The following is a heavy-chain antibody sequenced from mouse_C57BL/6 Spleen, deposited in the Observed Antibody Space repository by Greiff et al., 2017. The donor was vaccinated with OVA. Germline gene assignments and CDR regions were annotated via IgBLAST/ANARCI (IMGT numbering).Heavy chain of an antibody. V-gene: IGHV1-80*01. CDR3: ARQDGYYHAMDY. J-gene: IGHJ4*01. CDR2: IYPGDGDT. D-gene: IGHD2-3*01. Sequence: VQLVESGAELVKPGASVKISCKASGYAFSSYWMNWVKQRPGKGLEWIGQIYPGDGDTNYNGKFKGKATLTADKSSSTAYMQLSSLTSEDSAVYFCARQDGYYHAMDYWGQGTSVTVSS. CDR1: GYAFSSYW.